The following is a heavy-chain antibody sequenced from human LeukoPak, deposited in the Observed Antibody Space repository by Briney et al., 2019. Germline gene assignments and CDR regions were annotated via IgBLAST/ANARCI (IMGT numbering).Heavy chain of an antibody. V-gene: IGHV3-33*01. Sequence: PGGSLRLSCAASGFTFTTYGIHFVRQAPGKGLEWVALIWHDGNRQYYADSVKGRSTISRDDSKNTVSLQMNSLRAEDTAIYYCARDLNSNNSNPGWFDPWGQGTLVTVSS. J-gene: IGHJ5*02. D-gene: IGHD4-11*01. CDR1: GFTFTTYG. CDR2: IWHDGNRQ. CDR3: ARDLNSNNSNPGWFDP.